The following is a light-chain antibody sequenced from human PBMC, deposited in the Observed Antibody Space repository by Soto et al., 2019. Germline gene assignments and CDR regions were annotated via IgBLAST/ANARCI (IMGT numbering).Light chain of an antibody. CDR3: QQYDNLPLS. V-gene: IGKV1-33*01. CDR2: DAS. J-gene: IGKJ3*01. Sequence: DIQMTQSPSSLSASVGDRVTITCQARQDISNYLNWYQQKPGKAPKLLIYDASNLETGVPSRFSGSGSETDFTFTISSLQPEDIATYYFQQYDNLPLSFGPGTKVDIK. CDR1: QDISNY.